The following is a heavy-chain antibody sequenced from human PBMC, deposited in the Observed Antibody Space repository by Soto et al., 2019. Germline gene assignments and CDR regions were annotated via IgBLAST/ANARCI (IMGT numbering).Heavy chain of an antibody. V-gene: IGHV3-72*01. J-gene: IGHJ4*02. CDR2: SRDKGNSYST. CDR1: GFTFSDYY. D-gene: IGHD1-7*01. CDR3: VRSLPGTTSFDY. Sequence: EVQLVESGGNLVQPGGSLRLSCAGSGFTFSDYYIDRVRQAPGKGLEWVGRSRDKGNSYSTDYGASVRGRFTVSRDGSKNSLYLQMNSLETGDTALYYCVRSLPGTTSFDYWGRGTLVTVSS.